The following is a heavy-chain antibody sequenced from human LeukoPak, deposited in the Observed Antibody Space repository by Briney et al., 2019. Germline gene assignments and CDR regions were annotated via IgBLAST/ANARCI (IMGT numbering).Heavy chain of an antibody. D-gene: IGHD1-14*01. Sequence: SVKVSCKASGGTFSTYSISWVRQAPGQGLEWMGRIIPILGITNYAQKFQGRVTITADKSTGTAYMELSSLTPEDTAIYYCALAPGISSSFDPWGQGTLVTVSS. V-gene: IGHV1-69*02. CDR2: IIPILGIT. CDR1: GGTFSTYS. J-gene: IGHJ5*02. CDR3: ALAPGISSSFDP.